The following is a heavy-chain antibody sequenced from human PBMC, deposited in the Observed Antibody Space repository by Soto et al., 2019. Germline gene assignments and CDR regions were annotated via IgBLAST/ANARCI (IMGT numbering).Heavy chain of an antibody. D-gene: IGHD4-4*01. CDR1: AFTFSDHR. CDR3: ARDQRYLRQGYSDY. J-gene: IGHJ4*02. V-gene: IGHV3-21*01. CDR2: IGDTGTFI. Sequence: EVQLVESGGGLVKPGGSLRLSCAASAFTFSDHRMNWVRQAPGKGLEWVSSIGDTGTFIYYADSVKGRFTISRDNAKNSLFLQMDSLRAEDTAIYYCARDQRYLRQGYSDYWGQGTLVTVSS.